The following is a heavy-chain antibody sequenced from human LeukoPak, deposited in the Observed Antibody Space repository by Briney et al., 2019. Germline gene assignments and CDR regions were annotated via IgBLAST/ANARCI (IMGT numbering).Heavy chain of an antibody. V-gene: IGHV3-21*01. J-gene: IGHJ4*02. CDR1: GFTFSDYI. Sequence: GGSLRLSCAASGFTFSDYIMNWVRQAPGKGLEWVASISRNSTYIHYADSVKGRFTISRDNARNSLFLQMNSLRAEDTAIYYCARDEGYYFDSWGQGTQVAVSS. CDR3: ARDEGYYFDS. CDR2: ISRNSTYI.